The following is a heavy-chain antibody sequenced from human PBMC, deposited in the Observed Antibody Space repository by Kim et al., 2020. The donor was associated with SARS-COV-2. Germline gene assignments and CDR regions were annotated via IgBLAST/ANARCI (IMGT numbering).Heavy chain of an antibody. J-gene: IGHJ5*02. CDR3: ARALIAIRNWFDP. D-gene: IGHD2-21*01. V-gene: IGHV1-8*01. Sequence: AQKFQGRVTMTRNTSISTAYMELSSLRSEDTAVYYCARALIAIRNWFDPWGQGTLVTVSS.